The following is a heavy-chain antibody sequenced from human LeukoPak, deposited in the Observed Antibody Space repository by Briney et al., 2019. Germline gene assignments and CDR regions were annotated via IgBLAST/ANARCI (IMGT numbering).Heavy chain of an antibody. V-gene: IGHV1-18*01. CDR3: ARDLPAYCGGDCYDDAFDI. CDR1: GYTFSNYG. D-gene: IGHD2-21*02. Sequence: ASVKVSCKASGYTFSNYGISWARQAPGQGLEWMGWINGYNGNVNYVQRLQGRVTMTTDTSTSTAYMELRSLRSDDTAIYYCARDLPAYCGGDCYDDAFDIWGQGTMVTVSS. J-gene: IGHJ3*02. CDR2: INGYNGNV.